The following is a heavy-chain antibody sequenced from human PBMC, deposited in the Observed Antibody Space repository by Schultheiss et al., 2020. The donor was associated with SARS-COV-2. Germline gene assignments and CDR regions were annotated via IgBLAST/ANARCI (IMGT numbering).Heavy chain of an antibody. V-gene: IGHV3-30*18. J-gene: IGHJ3*02. CDR3: AKAVYGRIAVAGDAFDI. CDR1: GFTFSSYG. CDR2: ISYDGSNK. Sequence: GGSLRLSCAASGFTFSSYGMHWVRQAPGKGLEWVAVISYDGSNKYYADSVKGRFTISRDNSKNTLYLQMNSLRAEDTAVYYCAKAVYGRIAVAGDAFDIWGQGTMVTVSS. D-gene: IGHD6-19*01.